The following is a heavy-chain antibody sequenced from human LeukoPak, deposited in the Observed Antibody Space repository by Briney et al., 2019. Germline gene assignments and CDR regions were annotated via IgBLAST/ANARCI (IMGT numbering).Heavy chain of an antibody. CDR3: ARDRAAVAGQYFFDY. V-gene: IGHV1-2*02. D-gene: IGHD6-19*01. CDR1: GYTFSGYY. J-gene: IGHJ4*02. Sequence: ASVKVFCKASGYTFSGYYMHWVRQAPGQGLEWMGWIKPNSGDTKYAQKFQGRVTMTRDTSINTAYMELSSLRSDDTAMYYCARDRAAVAGQYFFDYWGQGALVTVSS. CDR2: IKPNSGDT.